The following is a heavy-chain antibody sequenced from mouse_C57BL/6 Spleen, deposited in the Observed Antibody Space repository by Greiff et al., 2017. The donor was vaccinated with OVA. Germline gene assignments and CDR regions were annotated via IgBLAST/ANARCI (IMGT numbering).Heavy chain of an antibody. Sequence: QVQLQQPGAELVMPGASVKLSCKASGYTFTSYWMHWVKQRPGQGLEWIGEIDPSDSYTNYNQKFKGKSTLTVDKSSSTAYMQLSSLTSEDSAVYDCARGTSRDYDEGYYYAMDYWGQGTSVTVSS. CDR3: ARGTSRDYDEGYYYAMDY. V-gene: IGHV1-69*01. CDR2: IDPSDSYT. D-gene: IGHD2-4*01. J-gene: IGHJ4*01. CDR1: GYTFTSYW.